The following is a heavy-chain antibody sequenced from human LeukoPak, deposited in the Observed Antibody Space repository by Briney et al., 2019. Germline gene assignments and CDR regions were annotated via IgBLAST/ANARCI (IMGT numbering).Heavy chain of an antibody. CDR2: ISDSGGST. V-gene: IGHV3-23*01. CDR3: ANAYRSGWSYAFDV. CDR1: GFTFSSYA. D-gene: IGHD6-13*01. Sequence: GGSLRLSCAASGFTFSSYAMSWVRQAPGKGLEWVSSISDSGGSTYYADSVKGRFTISRDNSKNTLYLQMNSLRAEDTAVYYCANAYRSGWSYAFDVWGQGTMVTVSS. J-gene: IGHJ3*01.